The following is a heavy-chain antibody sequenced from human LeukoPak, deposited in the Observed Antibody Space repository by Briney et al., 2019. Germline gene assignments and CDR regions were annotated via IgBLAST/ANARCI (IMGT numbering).Heavy chain of an antibody. Sequence: SQTLSLTCAISRDSVSTNSAAWNWIRQSPSGGLEWLGRTYYRSRWYNDYAVSVTGRITINPDTSKNQFSLQLNSVTPEDTALYYCARADRDYYDSSDYDAFDVWGQGTVVTVSS. CDR3: ARADRDYYDSSDYDAFDV. J-gene: IGHJ3*01. D-gene: IGHD3-22*01. CDR2: TYYRSRWYN. V-gene: IGHV6-1*01. CDR1: RDSVSTNSAA.